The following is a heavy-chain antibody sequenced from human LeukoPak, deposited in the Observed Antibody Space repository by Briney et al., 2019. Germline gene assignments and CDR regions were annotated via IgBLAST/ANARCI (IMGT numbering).Heavy chain of an antibody. V-gene: IGHV3-53*05. CDR2: IYSGGST. CDR3: AKDLASVYDAFNV. J-gene: IGHJ3*01. CDR1: RLTVSSNY. Sequence: GGSLRLSCAASRLTVSSNYMSWVRQAPGKGLEWVSVIYSGGSTYYANSVKGRFTISRDNSKNSLYLQMNSLRTEDTALYYCAKDLASVYDAFNVWGQGTMVTVSS.